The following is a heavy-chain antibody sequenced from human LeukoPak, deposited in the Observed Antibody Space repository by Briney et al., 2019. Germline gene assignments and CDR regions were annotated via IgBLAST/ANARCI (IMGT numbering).Heavy chain of an antibody. CDR2: ISSSGSTI. CDR1: GFTFSDYY. J-gene: IGHJ3*02. Sequence: GGSLRLSCAASGFTFSDYYMSWIRQAPGKGLEWVSYISSSGSTIYYADSVKGRFTISRDNAKNSLYLQMNSLRSEDTAVYYCARGGYSSSWYEVGITAFDIWGQATMVTVPS. D-gene: IGHD6-13*01. V-gene: IGHV3-11*04. CDR3: ARGGYSSSWYEVGITAFDI.